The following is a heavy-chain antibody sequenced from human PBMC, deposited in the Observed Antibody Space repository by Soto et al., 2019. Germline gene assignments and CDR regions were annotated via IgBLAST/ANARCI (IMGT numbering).Heavy chain of an antibody. CDR3: ARNVRYYIDY. CDR1: GGSISSGNW. Sequence: SEMLSLTCAVSGGSISSGNWWSWVRQSPGKELEWIGEIYHSGITNYNPSLKSRVTISVDNSENQLSLSLNSVTAADTDVYYCARNVRYYIDYWGQGTLVTVSS. V-gene: IGHV4-4*02. CDR2: IYHSGIT. J-gene: IGHJ4*02.